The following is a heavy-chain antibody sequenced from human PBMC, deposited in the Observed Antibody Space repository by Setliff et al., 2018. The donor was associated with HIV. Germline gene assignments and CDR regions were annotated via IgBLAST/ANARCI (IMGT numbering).Heavy chain of an antibody. Sequence: PSETLSLTCAVYGGSFSAYHWSWIRQSPGKGLEWIGEVNHSGSSYYNASLRSRVTISADPSKSQVSLKLSSVTAADTAAYYCARAGGTGDFDFWGQGTLVTVSS. D-gene: IGHD1-7*01. V-gene: IGHV4-34*01. J-gene: IGHJ4*02. CDR3: ARAGGTGDFDF. CDR2: VNHSGSS. CDR1: GGSFSAYH.